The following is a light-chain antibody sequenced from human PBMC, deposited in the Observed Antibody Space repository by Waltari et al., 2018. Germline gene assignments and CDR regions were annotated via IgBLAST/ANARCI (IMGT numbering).Light chain of an antibody. CDR3: QQSYNTPFT. CDR2: SAT. Sequence: DIQMTQSPISLSASVGDRVTITCRATEDIAHYVTWYQQSPGKAPKVLISSATSLQSGVPSRFSGSGSGTDFTLTISSLQPEDVATDYCQQSYNTPFTFSQWTKLQIK. CDR1: EDIAHY. V-gene: IGKV1-39*01. J-gene: IGKJ2*01.